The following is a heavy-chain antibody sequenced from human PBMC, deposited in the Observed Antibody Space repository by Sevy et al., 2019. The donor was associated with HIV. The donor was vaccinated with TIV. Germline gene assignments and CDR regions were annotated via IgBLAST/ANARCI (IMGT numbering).Heavy chain of an antibody. CDR1: GFTFSSYA. Sequence: GGFLRLSCAASGFTFSSYAMHWVRQAPGKGLEWVAVISYDGSNKYYADSVKGRFTISRDNSKNTLYLQMNSLRAEDTAVYYCARVEYYYDSSGYSYFDYWGQGTLVTVSS. V-gene: IGHV3-30-3*01. CDR2: ISYDGSNK. CDR3: ARVEYYYDSSGYSYFDY. J-gene: IGHJ4*02. D-gene: IGHD3-22*01.